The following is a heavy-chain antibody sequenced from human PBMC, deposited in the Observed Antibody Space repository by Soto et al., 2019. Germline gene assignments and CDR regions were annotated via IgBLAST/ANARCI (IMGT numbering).Heavy chain of an antibody. V-gene: IGHV4-59*08. J-gene: IGHJ6*03. CDR3: ARSGYSNYYYMDV. Sequence: SETLSLTCTVSGGSISRYYWSWLRQPPGKGLEWIGYIYYSGSTNYNPSLKSRVTISVDTSKNQFSLKLSSVTAADTAVYYCARSGYSNYYYMDVWGKGTTVTVSS. CDR1: GGSISRYY. CDR2: IYYSGST. D-gene: IGHD3-22*01.